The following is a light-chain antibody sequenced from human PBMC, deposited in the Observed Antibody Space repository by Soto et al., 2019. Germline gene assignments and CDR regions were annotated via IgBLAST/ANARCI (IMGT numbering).Light chain of an antibody. CDR1: QSISSIF. CDR2: GAS. CDR3: QQYGSSHSWT. Sequence: EIWLTQSPGILSLSPGERASLSCWASQSISSIFLAWYQQKPGQAPRLLIYGASSRATGIPDRFSGTGSETDFTLTISRLETEDFAVYYCQQYGSSHSWTFGQGTKVDIK. V-gene: IGKV3-20*01. J-gene: IGKJ1*01.